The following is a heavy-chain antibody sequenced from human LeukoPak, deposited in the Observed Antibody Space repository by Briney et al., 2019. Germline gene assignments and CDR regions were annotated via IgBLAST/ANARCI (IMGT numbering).Heavy chain of an antibody. V-gene: IGHV4-59*01. Sequence: PSETLSLTCTVSGGSISSYYWSWIRQPPGKGLEWIGYVYYSGSTKYNPSLDSRLIISLDTPKNQFSLHLSSVTAADTAVYYCARGDYGDYFVDYWGQGTLVTVSS. D-gene: IGHD4-17*01. CDR3: ARGDYGDYFVDY. CDR2: VYYSGST. J-gene: IGHJ4*02. CDR1: GGSISSYY.